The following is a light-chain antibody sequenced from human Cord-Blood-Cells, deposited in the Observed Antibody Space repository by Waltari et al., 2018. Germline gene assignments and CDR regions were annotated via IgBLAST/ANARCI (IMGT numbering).Light chain of an antibody. CDR3: NSRDSSGNHLV. V-gene: IGLV3-19*01. CDR2: GKN. J-gene: IGLJ2*01. Sequence: SSELTQDPAVSVALGLTVRITCQGDSLRSYYASWCQHKPGQAPVLVIYGKNKRPSGIPDRFCGSSSGNTASLTITGAQAEDEADYYCNSRDSSGNHLVFGGGTKLTVL. CDR1: SLRSYY.